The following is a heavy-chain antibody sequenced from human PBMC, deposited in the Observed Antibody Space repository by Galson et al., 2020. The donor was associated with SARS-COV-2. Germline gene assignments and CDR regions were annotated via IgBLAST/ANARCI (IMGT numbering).Heavy chain of an antibody. CDR3: ARGGTGSFDY. J-gene: IGHJ4*02. V-gene: IGHV3-64*01. CDR2: INNGGNT. CDR1: GFPFSYYA. D-gene: IGHD3-10*01. Sequence: GSLRLSCAASGFPFSYYAMYWVRQAPGQGLEYVSGINNGGNTYYANYVKDRFTISRDNSKNMMHLQMDSLRTDDMAVYFCARGGTGSFDYWGRGTLVTGSS.